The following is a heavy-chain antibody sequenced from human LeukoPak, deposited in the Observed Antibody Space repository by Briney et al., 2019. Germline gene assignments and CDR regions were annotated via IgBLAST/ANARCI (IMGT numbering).Heavy chain of an antibody. V-gene: IGHV1-69*13. CDR2: IIPIFGTA. D-gene: IGHD3-3*01. CDR1: GGTFSSYA. CDR3: ARVATIFGVADAFDI. J-gene: IGHJ3*02. Sequence: ASVKVSCKASGGTFSSYAISWVRQAPGQGLEWMGGIIPIFGTANYAQKFQGRVTITADESTSTAYMELSSLRSEDTAVYYCARVATIFGVADAFDIWGQGTMVTVSS.